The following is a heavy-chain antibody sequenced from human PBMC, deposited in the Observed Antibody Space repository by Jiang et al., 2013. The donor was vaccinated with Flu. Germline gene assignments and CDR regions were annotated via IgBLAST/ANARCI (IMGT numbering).Heavy chain of an antibody. CDR3: TRRSPTDF. CDR2: INPNTGSP. V-gene: IGHV7-4-1*02. J-gene: IGHJ4*02. CDR1: GYSFTTHS. D-gene: IGHD3-16*02. Sequence: QSGSELKKPGASVRISCKASGYSFTTHSINWVRQAPGQGLEWMGWINPNTGSPVYAQAFTGRFVFSLDNSVSTAYLQITSLMPEDTAVYYCTRRSPTDFWGQGTLVTVSS.